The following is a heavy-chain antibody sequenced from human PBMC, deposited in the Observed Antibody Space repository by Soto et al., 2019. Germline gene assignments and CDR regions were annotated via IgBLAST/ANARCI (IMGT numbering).Heavy chain of an antibody. CDR3: ARDPYSSSSFFDY. J-gene: IGHJ4*02. CDR2: IWYDGSNK. D-gene: IGHD6-6*01. CDR1: GFTFSSYG. V-gene: IGHV3-33*01. Sequence: SLRLSCAASGFTFSSYGMHWVRQAPGKGLEWVAVIWYDGSNKYYADSVKGRFTISRDNSKNTLYLQMNSLRAEDTAVYYCARDPYSSSSFFDYWGQGTLVTVSS.